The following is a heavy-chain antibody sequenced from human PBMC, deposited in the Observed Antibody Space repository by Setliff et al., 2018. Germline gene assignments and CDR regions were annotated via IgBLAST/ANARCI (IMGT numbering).Heavy chain of an antibody. Sequence: SETLSLTCTVSGGSISSGNYYWSWIRQSPGKGLEWIGYFYHSESMSYNPSLKGRVTMSADTSKNQVSLKLTSVSAADTAVYYCARAYYYASGNSHNYYMDVWGKGIAVTVSS. CDR1: GGSISSGNYY. V-gene: IGHV4-61*01. CDR2: FYHSESM. J-gene: IGHJ6*03. D-gene: IGHD3-10*01. CDR3: ARAYYYASGNSHNYYMDV.